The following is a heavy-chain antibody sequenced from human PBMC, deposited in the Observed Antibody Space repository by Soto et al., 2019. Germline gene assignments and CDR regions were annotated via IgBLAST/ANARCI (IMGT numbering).Heavy chain of an antibody. CDR3: ARVTELAKGYYYGMDV. V-gene: IGHV1-69*01. CDR1: GGTFSSYA. CDR2: IIPIFGTA. D-gene: IGHD1-7*01. Sequence: QVQLVQSGAEVKKPGSSVKVSCKAYGGTFSSYAISWVRQAPGQGLEWMGGIIPIFGTANYAQKFQGRVTITADESTSTAYMELSSLRSEDTAVYYCARVTELAKGYYYGMDVWGQGTTVTVSS. J-gene: IGHJ6*02.